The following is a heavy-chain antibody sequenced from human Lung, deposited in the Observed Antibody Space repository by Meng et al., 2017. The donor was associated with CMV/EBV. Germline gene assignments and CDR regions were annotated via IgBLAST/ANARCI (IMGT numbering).Heavy chain of an antibody. D-gene: IGHD3-22*01. CDR2: ISDYHGNT. CDR3: AREDAKKAIDPDY. J-gene: IGHJ4*02. Sequence: KAPHSTLPIDRVPCTPQEPDRGLGWMGWISDYHGNTHSAQKGQGRVTMTTDTSTSTAYMELRRLKSDETAVYYCAREDAKKAIDPDYWGQGTLVTVSS. CDR1: HSTLPIDR. V-gene: IGHV1-18*01.